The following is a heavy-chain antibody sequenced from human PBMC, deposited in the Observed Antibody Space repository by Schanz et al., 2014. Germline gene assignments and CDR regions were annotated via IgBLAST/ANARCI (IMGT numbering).Heavy chain of an antibody. CDR3: ARDPWVGEKDAFDF. Sequence: QVQLQESGPGLVRPSETLSLTCTFSGDSITHFYWSWIRQSPGKGLEWIGSIYYSGTTNYSPSLNSRVTISLDMSKKSFSLNLSSVTTADAAVYYCARDPWVGEKDAFDFWGQGTMVIVSS. CDR1: GDSITHFY. J-gene: IGHJ3*01. CDR2: IYYSGTT. V-gene: IGHV4-59*01. D-gene: IGHD3-10*01.